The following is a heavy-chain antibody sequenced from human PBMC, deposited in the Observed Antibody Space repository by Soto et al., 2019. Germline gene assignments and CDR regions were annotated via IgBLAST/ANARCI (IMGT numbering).Heavy chain of an antibody. V-gene: IGHV3-15*07. J-gene: IGHJ6*02. CDR2: IKSKTDGGTT. D-gene: IGHD2-2*01. Sequence: PGGSLRLSCAASGFTFSNAWMNWVRQAPGKGLEWVGRIKSKTDGGTTDYAAPVKGRFTISRDDSKNTLYLQMNSLKTEDTAVYYCTTGDQLQRARYYGMDVWGQGTTVTVSS. CDR3: TTGDQLQRARYYGMDV. CDR1: GFTFSNAW.